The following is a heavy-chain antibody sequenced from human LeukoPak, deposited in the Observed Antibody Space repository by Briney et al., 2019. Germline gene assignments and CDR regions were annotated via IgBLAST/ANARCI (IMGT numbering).Heavy chain of an antibody. V-gene: IGHV3-48*03. D-gene: IGHD4-17*01. J-gene: IGHJ3*02. Sequence: GGSLRLSCAASGFTFSSYEMNWVRQAPGKGLEWVSYISSSGSTIYYADSVKGRFTISRDNAKNSLYLQMNSLRAEDTAVYYCARDGSKYGDYGVDAFDIWGQGTMVTVSS. CDR3: ARDGSKYGDYGVDAFDI. CDR2: ISSSGSTI. CDR1: GFTFSSYE.